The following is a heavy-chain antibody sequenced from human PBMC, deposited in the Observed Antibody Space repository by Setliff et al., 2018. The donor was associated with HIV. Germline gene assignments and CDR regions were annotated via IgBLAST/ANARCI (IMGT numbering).Heavy chain of an antibody. D-gene: IGHD6-13*01. CDR3: ARGSSWNWVYYYMDV. CDR1: GGTFSNYP. V-gene: IGHV1-69*05. J-gene: IGHJ6*03. CDR2: IIPIFGTA. Sequence: SVKVSCKASGGTFSNYPINWVRRAPGQGLEWMGGIIPIFGTANYAQKFQGRVTITTDESTSTAYMELSSLRSEDTAVYYCARGSSWNWVYYYMDVWGKGTTVTVSS.